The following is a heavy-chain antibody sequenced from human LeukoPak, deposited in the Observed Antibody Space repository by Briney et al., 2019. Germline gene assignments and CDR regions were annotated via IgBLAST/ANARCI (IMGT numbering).Heavy chain of an antibody. Sequence: SETLSLTCTVSGGSISIYYWSWIRQPPGKGLEWIGYTYNSGSTNYNPSLKSRVTISVDTSKNQFSLKLSSVTAADTAVYYCARDSGDYPFDYWGQGTLVTVSS. J-gene: IGHJ4*02. D-gene: IGHD4-17*01. V-gene: IGHV4-59*01. CDR3: ARDSGDYPFDY. CDR2: TYNSGST. CDR1: GGSISIYY.